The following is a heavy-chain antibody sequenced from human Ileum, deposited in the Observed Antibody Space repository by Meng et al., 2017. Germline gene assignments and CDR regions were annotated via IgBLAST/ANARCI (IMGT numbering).Heavy chain of an antibody. D-gene: IGHD3-3*02. CDR3: ARHGHFTPDKYYFDY. V-gene: IGHV4-39*01. Sequence: QLQLQESGPGLVKPSETLSLTATVSGDSVSSGSYYWVWIRQPPGKALEWIGAVYFTGYTYYGPSLTGRGTISVDTSRNQFSLKLNSVTAADTALYFCARHGHFTPDKYYFDYWGQGTLVTVSS. J-gene: IGHJ4*02. CDR2: VYFTGYT. CDR1: GDSVSSGSYY.